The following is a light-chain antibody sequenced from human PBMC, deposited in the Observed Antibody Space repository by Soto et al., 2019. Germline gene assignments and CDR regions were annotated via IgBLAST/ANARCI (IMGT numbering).Light chain of an antibody. CDR1: QSIDTR. CDR2: DVS. Sequence: QMTQSPSTLSASVGDRVTISCRASQSIDTRLAWYQQKPGKAPKLLMYDVSTLESGVPPRFSGSGSGTEFTLTITGLQPDDFATYSCQHYDSFWSFGQGTKVQIK. CDR3: QHYDSFWS. V-gene: IGKV1-5*01. J-gene: IGKJ1*01.